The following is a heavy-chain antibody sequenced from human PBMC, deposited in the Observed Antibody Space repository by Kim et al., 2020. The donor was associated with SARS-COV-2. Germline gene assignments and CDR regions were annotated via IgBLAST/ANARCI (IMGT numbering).Heavy chain of an antibody. CDR3: ATLGNYGDYVSYYYYYGMDV. CDR1: GFTFSSYG. CDR2: IWYDGSNK. Sequence: GGSLRLSCAASGFTFSSYGMHWVRQAPGKGLEWVAVIWYDGSNKYYADSVKGRFTISRDNSKNTLYLQMNSLRAEDTAVYYCATLGNYGDYVSYYYYYGMDVWGQGTTVTVSS. J-gene: IGHJ6*02. V-gene: IGHV3-33*01. D-gene: IGHD4-17*01.